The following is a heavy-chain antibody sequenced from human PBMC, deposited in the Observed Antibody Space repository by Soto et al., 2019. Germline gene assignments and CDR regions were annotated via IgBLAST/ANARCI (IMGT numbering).Heavy chain of an antibody. D-gene: IGHD2-21*01. CDR1: GVPFINNG. J-gene: IGHJ4*02. CDR2: IWYDGNNK. V-gene: IGHV3-33*01. CDR3: ARGLHSLFDY. Sequence: GRVVWVSCAELGVPFINNGMHWVRQAPGKGLEWVAVIWYDGNNKYYADSVKGRFTISRDNSNNTLYVQMTSLRAEDTAVYYCARGLHSLFDYWGQGTLVTV.